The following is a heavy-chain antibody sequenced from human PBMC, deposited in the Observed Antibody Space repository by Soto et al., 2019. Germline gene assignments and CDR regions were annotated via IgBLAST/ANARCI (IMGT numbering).Heavy chain of an antibody. Sequence: GESLKISCAASGFTFSNYAISWVRQAPGKGLEWVSAISASGGSTHYADSVKGRFTISRDNSKSTLYLQMNSLRAEDTATYYCAKRQIVVTTSGAFDIWGQGTMVTVSS. CDR3: AKRQIVVTTSGAFDI. D-gene: IGHD1-26*01. V-gene: IGHV3-23*01. CDR2: ISASGGST. J-gene: IGHJ3*02. CDR1: GFTFSNYA.